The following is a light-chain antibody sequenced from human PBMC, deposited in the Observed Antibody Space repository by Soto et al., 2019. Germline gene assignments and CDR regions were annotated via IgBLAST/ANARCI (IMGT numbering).Light chain of an antibody. Sequence: DIQMTQSPSSLSASVGDRVTITCRASQDINNYVNWYQQKPGKAPKLLIFDASTLKTGVPSRFSGSGSGTDFSFSISSLHPEDIATYYCQQSNDLVSFGQGTRLEIK. V-gene: IGKV1-33*01. CDR2: DAS. J-gene: IGKJ5*01. CDR3: QQSNDLVS. CDR1: QDINNY.